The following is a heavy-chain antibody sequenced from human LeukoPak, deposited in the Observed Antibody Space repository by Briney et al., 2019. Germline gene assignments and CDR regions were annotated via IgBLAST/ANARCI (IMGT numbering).Heavy chain of an antibody. CDR3: ARRGYSSSWYVLDY. D-gene: IGHD6-13*01. Sequence: SETLSLTCTVSGGSISSYYWSWIRQPPGKGLEWIGYIYYSGSTNYNPSLKSRVTISVDTSKNQFSLKLSSVTAADTAVYYCARRGYSSSWYVLDYWGQGTLVTVSP. V-gene: IGHV4-59*01. CDR1: GGSISSYY. J-gene: IGHJ4*02. CDR2: IYYSGST.